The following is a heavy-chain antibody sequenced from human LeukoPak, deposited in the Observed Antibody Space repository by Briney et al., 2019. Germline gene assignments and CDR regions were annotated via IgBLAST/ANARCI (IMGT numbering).Heavy chain of an antibody. Sequence: GGSLRLSCAASGFTFSTYGMNWVRQAPGKGLEWVSGITGSGGSTYYADSLKGRVTISRDNSKNTLYLQMNSLRAEDTAMYYCARGTYDYVWGSYRSHYAFDIWGQGTMVTVSS. D-gene: IGHD3-16*02. J-gene: IGHJ3*02. V-gene: IGHV3-23*01. CDR2: ITGSGGST. CDR3: ARGTYDYVWGSYRSHYAFDI. CDR1: GFTFSTYG.